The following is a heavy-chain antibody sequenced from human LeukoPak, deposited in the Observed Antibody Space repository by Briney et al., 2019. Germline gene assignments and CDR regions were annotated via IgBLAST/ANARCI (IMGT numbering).Heavy chain of an antibody. CDR1: GFTFSDHY. CDR2: ISSSSSYI. V-gene: IGHV3-11*06. J-gene: IGHJ6*02. CDR3: ARAGAGGYYRYYYGMDV. D-gene: IGHD2-8*02. Sequence: PGGSLRLSCAASGFTFSDHYMTWIRQAPGKGLEWVSSISSSSSYIYYADSVKGRFTISRDNAKNSLYLQMNSLRAEDTAVYYCARAGAGGYYRYYYGMDVWGQGTTVTVSS.